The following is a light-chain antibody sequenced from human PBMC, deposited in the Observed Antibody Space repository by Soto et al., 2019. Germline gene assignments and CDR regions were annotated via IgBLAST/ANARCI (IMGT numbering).Light chain of an antibody. V-gene: IGKV3-20*01. CDR3: QQYNNWPRT. CDR2: GAS. CDR1: QSVSSSY. Sequence: EIVLTQSPGTLSLSPGERATLSCRASQSVSSSYLAWYQQKPGQAPRLLIYGASSRATGIPDRFSGSGSGTEFTLTISSLQSEDFEVYYCQQYNNWPRTFGQGTKVDIK. J-gene: IGKJ1*01.